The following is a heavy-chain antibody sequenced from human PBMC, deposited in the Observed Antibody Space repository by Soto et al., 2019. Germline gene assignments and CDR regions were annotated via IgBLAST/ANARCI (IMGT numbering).Heavy chain of an antibody. J-gene: IGHJ6*03. CDR1: GFTFSSYS. D-gene: IGHD6-13*01. V-gene: IGHV3-21*01. CDR2: ISSSSSYI. Sequence: PGGSLRLSCAASGFTFSSYSMNWVRQAPGKGLEWVSSISSSSSYIYYADSVKGRFTISRDNAKNSLYLQMNSLRAEDTAVYYCARARKMGIAVAGTKTVYYYYLDVWGKGTTVTVSS. CDR3: ARARKMGIAVAGTKTVYYYYLDV.